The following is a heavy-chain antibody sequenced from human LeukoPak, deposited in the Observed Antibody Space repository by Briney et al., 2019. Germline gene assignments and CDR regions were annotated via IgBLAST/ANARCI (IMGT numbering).Heavy chain of an antibody. CDR3: ASHLATDDYNYYYYYYMDV. J-gene: IGHJ6*03. V-gene: IGHV4-61*08. CDR1: GGSISSGGYY. Sequence: SETLSLTCTVSGGSISSGGYYWSWIRQHPGKGLEWIGYIYYSGSTNYNPSLKSRVTISVDTSKNQFSLKLSSVTAADTAVYYCASHLATDDYNYYYYYYMDVWGKGTTVTVSS. D-gene: IGHD5-24*01. CDR2: IYYSGST.